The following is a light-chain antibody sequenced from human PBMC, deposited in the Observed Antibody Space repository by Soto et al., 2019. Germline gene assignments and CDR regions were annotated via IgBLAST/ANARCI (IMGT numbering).Light chain of an antibody. V-gene: IGKV3-20*01. J-gene: IGKJ4*01. CDR3: QQYGSSPLT. CDR2: GAS. CDR1: QSVSSSY. Sequence: EIVLTQSPGTLSLSPGERATLFCRASQSVSSSYLAWYQQKPGQAPRLLIYGASSRATGISDRFSGSGSGTDFTLTISRLEPEDFAVYYCQQYGSSPLTFGRGTKLEIK.